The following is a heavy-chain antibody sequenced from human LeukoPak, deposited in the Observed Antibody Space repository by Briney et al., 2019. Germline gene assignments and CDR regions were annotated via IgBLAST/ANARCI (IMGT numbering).Heavy chain of an antibody. J-gene: IGHJ2*01. CDR1: GYTFTSYA. D-gene: IGHD3-10*01. Sequence: ASVKVSCTASGYTFTSYAMNWVRQAPGQGLEWMGWINTNTGNPTYAQGFTGRVVFFLDTSVSTPYLQISSLKAEETAVCYCASPKGQWFGEADWYFAPWGRGNLVTVSS. CDR3: ASPKGQWFGEADWYFAP. V-gene: IGHV7-4-1*02. CDR2: INTNTGNP.